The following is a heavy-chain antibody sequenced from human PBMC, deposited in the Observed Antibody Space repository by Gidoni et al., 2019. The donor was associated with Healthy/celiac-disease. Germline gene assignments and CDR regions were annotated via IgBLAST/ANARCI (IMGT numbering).Heavy chain of an antibody. CDR1: GFTFSSYA. CDR3: AKAVNYGMYFDY. D-gene: IGHD1-7*01. Sequence: EVQLLESGGGLVQPGGSLRLSCAASGFTFSSYAMSWVRQAPGKGLAWVSAISGSGGSTYYADSVKGRFTISRDNSKNTLYLQMNSLRAEDTAVYYCAKAVNYGMYFDYWGQGTLVTVSS. V-gene: IGHV3-23*01. CDR2: ISGSGGST. J-gene: IGHJ4*02.